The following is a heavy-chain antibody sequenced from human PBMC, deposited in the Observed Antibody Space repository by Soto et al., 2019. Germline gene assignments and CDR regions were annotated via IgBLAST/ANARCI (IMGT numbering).Heavy chain of an antibody. CDR1: GGSISIGGYY. CDR3: ARVRVSYCSGGSCYRVNWFDP. J-gene: IGHJ5*02. D-gene: IGHD2-15*01. V-gene: IGHV4-31*03. Sequence: SDTLSLTCTVSGGSISIGGYYWSWIRQHPGKGLEWFGYIYYSGSTYYNPSLKSRVTISVDTSKNQFSLKLSSVTAADTAVYYCARVRVSYCSGGSCYRVNWFDPWGQGTLVTVSS. CDR2: IYYSGST.